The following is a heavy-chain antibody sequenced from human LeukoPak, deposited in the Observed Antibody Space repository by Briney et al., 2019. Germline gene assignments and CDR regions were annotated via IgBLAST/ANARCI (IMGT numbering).Heavy chain of an antibody. CDR3: AREGAAAGTSLYYMDV. V-gene: IGHV1-2*02. D-gene: IGHD6-13*01. J-gene: IGHJ6*03. Sequence: GASVKVSCTASGYTFTAYYMLWVRQAPGHRLEWMGWIKTSSGGTNYEQKFQGRVTMTRDTSISTAYMELSRLRSDDTAVYYCAREGAAAGTSLYYMDVWGKGTTVTVSS. CDR1: GYTFTAYY. CDR2: IKTSSGGT.